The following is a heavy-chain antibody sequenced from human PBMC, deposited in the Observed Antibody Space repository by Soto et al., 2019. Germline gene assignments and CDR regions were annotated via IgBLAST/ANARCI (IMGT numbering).Heavy chain of an antibody. CDR1: GFTFSDYY. Sequence: QVQLVESGGCLVKPGGSLRLSCAASGFTFSDYYMSWIRQAPGKGLEWVSYISSSSSYTNYADSVKGRFTISRDNAKNSLYMQMNSLRAEDKAVYYCARAGVGAHLPDYWGQGTLVTVSS. D-gene: IGHD1-26*01. V-gene: IGHV3-11*06. J-gene: IGHJ4*02. CDR2: ISSSSSYT. CDR3: ARAGVGAHLPDY.